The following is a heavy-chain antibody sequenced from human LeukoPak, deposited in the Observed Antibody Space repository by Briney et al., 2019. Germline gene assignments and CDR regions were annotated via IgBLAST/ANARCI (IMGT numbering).Heavy chain of an antibody. CDR1: GFTFSSYS. V-gene: IGHV3-21*01. CDR2: ISSSSSYI. J-gene: IGHJ3*02. D-gene: IGHD3-10*01. CDR3: ARGLPLLWLGAFDI. Sequence: GGSLRLSCAASGFTFSSYSMNWVRQAPGKGLEWVSSISSSSSYIYYADSVKGRFTISRDNAKNSLYLQMNSLRAEDTAVYYCARGLPLLWLGAFDIWGQGTMVTVSS.